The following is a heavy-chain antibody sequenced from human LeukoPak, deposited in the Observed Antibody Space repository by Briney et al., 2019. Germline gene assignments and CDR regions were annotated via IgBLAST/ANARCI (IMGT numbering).Heavy chain of an antibody. Sequence: ASVKVSCKASGYTFTGYYMHWVRQAPGQGLEWVGWINPNSGGTNYAQKFQGRVTMTRDTSISTAYMELSRLRSDDTAVYYCARAPIAAAYWFDPWGQGTLVTVSS. CDR2: INPNSGGT. J-gene: IGHJ5*02. D-gene: IGHD6-13*01. CDR1: GYTFTGYY. CDR3: ARAPIAAAYWFDP. V-gene: IGHV1-2*02.